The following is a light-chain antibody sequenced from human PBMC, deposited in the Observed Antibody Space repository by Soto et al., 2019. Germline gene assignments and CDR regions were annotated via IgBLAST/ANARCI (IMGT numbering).Light chain of an antibody. CDR2: LGS. J-gene: IGKJ2*01. Sequence: EIVMTQSPPSLTVTPGEPAPISCRSSQRLLHSNGNIFLDWYLQKPGQSPQLLIYLGSNRASGVPDRVSGSGAGTDFTLKISRVEAEDVGVYYCMQALQTPYTFGQGTKVDIK. CDR1: QRLLHSNGNIF. V-gene: IGKV2-28*01. CDR3: MQALQTPYT.